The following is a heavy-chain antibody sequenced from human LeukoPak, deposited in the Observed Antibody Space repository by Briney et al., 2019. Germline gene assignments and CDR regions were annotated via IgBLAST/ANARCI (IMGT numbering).Heavy chain of an antibody. D-gene: IGHD3-10*01. J-gene: IGHJ3*02. CDR1: GFTFSSYA. V-gene: IGHV3-30-3*01. CDR3: ARDSDVSHDAFDI. Sequence: GRSLRLSCAASGFTFSSYAMRWVRQAPGKGLEWVAVISYDGSNKYYADSVKGRFTISRDNSKNTLYLQMNSLRAEDTAVYYCARDSDVSHDAFDIWGQGTMVTVSS. CDR2: ISYDGSNK.